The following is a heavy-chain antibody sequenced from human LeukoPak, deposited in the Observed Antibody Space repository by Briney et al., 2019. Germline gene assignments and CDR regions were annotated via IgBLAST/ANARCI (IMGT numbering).Heavy chain of an antibody. Sequence: GSLRLSCAVSGLTVSNVWMNWVRQAPGKGLEWVGRIKSKKDGGTTEFAAPVRGRFTISRDDSPNTLYLQMNSLTSDDTAVYYCTQGSGFYYDYWGQGTLVTVSS. D-gene: IGHD3-22*01. J-gene: IGHJ4*02. CDR3: TQGSGFYYDY. V-gene: IGHV3-15*07. CDR1: GLTVSNVW. CDR2: IKSKKDGGTT.